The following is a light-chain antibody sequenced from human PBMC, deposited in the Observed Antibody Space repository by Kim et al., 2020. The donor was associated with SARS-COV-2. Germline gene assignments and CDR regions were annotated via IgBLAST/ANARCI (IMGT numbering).Light chain of an antibody. CDR3: QSYDTSLTEGV. CDR2: DNN. CDR1: SSNIGAGYD. V-gene: IGLV1-40*01. J-gene: IGLJ3*02. Sequence: VTISCTGSSSNIGAGYDVHWYQQLPGTSPKLLIFDNNDRPSGVPDRFSASKSGTSASLAITGLQAEDEADYYCQSYDTSLTEGVFGGGTQLTVL.